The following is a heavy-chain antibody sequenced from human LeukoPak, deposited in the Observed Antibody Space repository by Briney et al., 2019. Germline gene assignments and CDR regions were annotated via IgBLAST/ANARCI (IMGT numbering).Heavy chain of an antibody. J-gene: IGHJ4*02. CDR2: ISYDGSNK. Sequence: PGRSLRLSCAASGFTFSSYGMHWVRQAPGKGLEWVAVISYDGSNKYYADSVKGRFTISRDNSKNTLYLQMNSLRAEDTAVYYCAKDPHLPLTTGDEDYWGQGTLVTVSS. CDR3: AKDPHLPLTTGDEDY. D-gene: IGHD4-17*01. V-gene: IGHV3-30*18. CDR1: GFTFSSYG.